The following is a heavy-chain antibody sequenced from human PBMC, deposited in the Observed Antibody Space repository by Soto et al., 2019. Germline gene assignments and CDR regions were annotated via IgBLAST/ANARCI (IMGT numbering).Heavy chain of an antibody. CDR1: GGTFSSYA. CDR3: ARRDIVVVTATGYYYYGMDV. Sequence: QVQLVQSGAEVKKPGSSVKVSCKASGGTFSSYAISWVRQAPGQGLEWMGGIIPIFGTANYAQKFQGRVTITADESTSTAYMVLSSLRSEDTAVYYCARRDIVVVTATGYYYYGMDVWGQGTTVTVSS. V-gene: IGHV1-69*12. CDR2: IIPIFGTA. D-gene: IGHD2-21*02. J-gene: IGHJ6*02.